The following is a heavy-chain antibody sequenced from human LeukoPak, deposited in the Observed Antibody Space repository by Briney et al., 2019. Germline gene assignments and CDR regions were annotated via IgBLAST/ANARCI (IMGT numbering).Heavy chain of an antibody. Sequence: GGSLRLSCAASGFTFSSYSMNWVGQAPGEWLVWVSRINSDGSNTNYADSVKGRFTISRDNAKNTLYLQMNSLRAEDTAVYYCARDFRRGQYFDYWGQGTLVTVSS. V-gene: IGHV3-74*01. CDR2: INSDGSNT. CDR3: ARDFRRGQYFDY. D-gene: IGHD3-10*01. J-gene: IGHJ4*02. CDR1: GFTFSSYS.